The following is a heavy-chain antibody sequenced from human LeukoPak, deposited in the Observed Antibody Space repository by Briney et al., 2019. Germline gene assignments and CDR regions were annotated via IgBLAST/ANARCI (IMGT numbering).Heavy chain of an antibody. D-gene: IGHD2-21*01. CDR2: IIPIVGMA. V-gene: IGHV1-69*04. CDR3: ARVIPAMGAFDI. Sequence: SVKVSCKASGGTFSSYAISWVRQAPGQGLEWMGRIIPIVGMANYAQKFQGRVTITADKSTSTAYMELSSLRSEDTAVYYCARVIPAMGAFDIWGQGTMVTVSS. CDR1: GGTFSSYA. J-gene: IGHJ3*02.